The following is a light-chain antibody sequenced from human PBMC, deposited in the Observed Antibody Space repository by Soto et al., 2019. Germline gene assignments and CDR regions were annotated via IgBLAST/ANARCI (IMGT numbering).Light chain of an antibody. Sequence: EIVLTQSPGTLSLSPGEGATLSCRASQSVSSTYLAWYQQKPGQAPRLLIYGASSRATGIPPKFSGSGSGTDFTLTISSLEPEDFAVYYCQQRYNWPWTFGQGTKVDIK. CDR1: QSVSSTY. V-gene: IGKV3D-20*02. CDR3: QQRYNWPWT. CDR2: GAS. J-gene: IGKJ1*01.